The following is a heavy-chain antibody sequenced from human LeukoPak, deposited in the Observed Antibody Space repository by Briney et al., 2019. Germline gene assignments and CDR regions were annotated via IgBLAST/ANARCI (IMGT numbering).Heavy chain of an antibody. J-gene: IGHJ5*02. CDR1: GFTFSSYA. Sequence: GGSLRLSCAASGFTFSSYAMSWVRQAPGKGLDWVSAISGSGGRTYYADSVKGRFTISRDNSKNTLYLQMNSLRAEDTAVYYCAKGEEQWLYNLNWFDPWGQGTLVTVSS. D-gene: IGHD6-19*01. CDR2: ISGSGGRT. CDR3: AKGEEQWLYNLNWFDP. V-gene: IGHV3-23*01.